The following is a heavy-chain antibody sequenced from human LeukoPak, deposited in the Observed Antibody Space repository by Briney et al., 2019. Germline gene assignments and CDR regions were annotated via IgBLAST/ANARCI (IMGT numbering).Heavy chain of an antibody. Sequence: PGGSLRLSCAASGFTLSSYGMHWVRQAPGKGLEWVAVTSYDGRKKYYVDSVKGRFTISRDTSKNTLYLQMNSPRTEDTAIYYCARDLSSSWALDYWGQGTLVTVSS. CDR1: GFTLSSYG. CDR3: ARDLSSSWALDY. J-gene: IGHJ4*02. D-gene: IGHD6-13*01. V-gene: IGHV3-30*03. CDR2: TSYDGRKK.